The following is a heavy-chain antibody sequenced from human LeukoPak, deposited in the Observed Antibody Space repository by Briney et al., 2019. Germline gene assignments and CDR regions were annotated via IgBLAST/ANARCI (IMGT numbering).Heavy chain of an antibody. Sequence: SVTVSFKASGGTFSIYANSWVRHARAQGSEWMGRIIPILGIANYAQKFQGRVTITADKSTSTAYMELSSLRSEDTAVYYCASWEWELLRNYYYGMDVWGQGTTVTVSS. CDR1: GGTFSIYA. J-gene: IGHJ6*02. V-gene: IGHV1-69*04. CDR2: IIPILGIA. D-gene: IGHD1-26*01. CDR3: ASWEWELLRNYYYGMDV.